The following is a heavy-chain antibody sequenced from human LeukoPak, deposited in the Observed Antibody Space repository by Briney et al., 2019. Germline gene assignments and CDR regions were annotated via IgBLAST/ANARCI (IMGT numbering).Heavy chain of an antibody. V-gene: IGHV1-69*10. D-gene: IGHD3-22*01. J-gene: IGHJ4*02. CDR2: IIPILGIA. CDR1: GGTFSSYA. CDR3: ARISRDNTGYDSSGYPYYFDY. Sequence: SVKVSCKASGGTFSSYAISWVRQAPGQGLEWMGRIIPILGIADYAQKFQGRVTITADKSTSTAYMELSSLRSEDTAVYYCARISRDNTGYDSSGYPYYFDYWGQGTLVTVSS.